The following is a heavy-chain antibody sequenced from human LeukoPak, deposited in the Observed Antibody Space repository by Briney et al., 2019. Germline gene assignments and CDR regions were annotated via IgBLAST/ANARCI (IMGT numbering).Heavy chain of an antibody. CDR2: IKGDGSHT. V-gene: IGHV3-74*01. J-gene: IGHJ5*01. CDR1: GFTFSTYW. D-gene: IGHD3-9*01. CDR3: VRDWDHFDFDS. Sequence: GGSLRLSCAASGFTFSTYWMHWVRQAPGKGLVWVSRIKGDGSHTIYADSVKGRFTISRDNAKNTLYLQMKSLRVEDTAVYYCVRDWDHFDFDSWGQGTLVTVST.